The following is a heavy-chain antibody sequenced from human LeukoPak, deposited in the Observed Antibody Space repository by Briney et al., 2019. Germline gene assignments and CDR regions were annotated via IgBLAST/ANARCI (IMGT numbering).Heavy chain of an antibody. J-gene: IGHJ4*02. CDR2: IKQDGSEK. CDR3: ARGAY. V-gene: IGHV3-7*02. D-gene: IGHD1-26*01. CDR1: GFTFSRYW. Sequence: HPGGSLRLSCAASGFTFSRYWMTWVRQAPGKGLEWVATIKQDGSEKYYVDSVKGRFTISRDNAKNSLYLQMNSLRAEDTAVYYCARGAYWGQGTLVTVSS.